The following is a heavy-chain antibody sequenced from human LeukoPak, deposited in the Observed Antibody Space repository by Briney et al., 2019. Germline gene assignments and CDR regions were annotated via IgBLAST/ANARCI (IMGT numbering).Heavy chain of an antibody. CDR3: AKAPYGAGSYYFDY. J-gene: IGHJ4*02. CDR1: RFTFSSYA. CDR2: ISGSGGST. D-gene: IGHD4-17*01. Sequence: GGSLRLSCAASRFTFSSYAMSWVRQAPGKGLEWVSAISGSGGSTYYADSVKGRFTISRDNSKSTLYLQMNSLRAEDTAVYYCAKAPYGAGSYYFDYWGQGTLVTVSS. V-gene: IGHV3-23*01.